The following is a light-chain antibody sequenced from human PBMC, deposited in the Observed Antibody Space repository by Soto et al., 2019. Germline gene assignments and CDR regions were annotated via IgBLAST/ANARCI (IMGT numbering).Light chain of an antibody. CDR3: SSHTSSRSLV. Sequence: QSVLTQPASVSGSPGQSITISCTGTSSDIGAYNFVSWYQHRPGNPPKLLIYDVTNRPSGVSNRFSASKSGNTASLTISGLQTEDEAEYYCSSHTSSRSLVFGTGTKVTVL. J-gene: IGLJ1*01. CDR1: SSDIGAYNF. CDR2: DVT. V-gene: IGLV2-14*03.